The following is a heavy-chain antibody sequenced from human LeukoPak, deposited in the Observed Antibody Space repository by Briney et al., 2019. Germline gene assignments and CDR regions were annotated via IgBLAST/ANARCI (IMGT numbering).Heavy chain of an antibody. J-gene: IGHJ4*02. CDR1: GYTFTGYY. D-gene: IGHD2-15*01. CDR2: INPNSGGT. Sequence: ASVKVSCKASGYTFTGYYMHWVRQAPGQGLEWMRWINPNSGGTNYAQKFQGRVTMTRDTSISTAYMELSRLRSDDTAVYYCARGGVVVAATIDYWGQGTLVTVSS. V-gene: IGHV1-2*02. CDR3: ARGGVVVAATIDY.